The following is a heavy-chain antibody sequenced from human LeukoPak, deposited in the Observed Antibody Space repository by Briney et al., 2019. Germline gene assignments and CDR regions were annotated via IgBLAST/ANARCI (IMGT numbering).Heavy chain of an antibody. D-gene: IGHD3-9*01. J-gene: IGHJ4*02. CDR2: IYYTGYT. V-gene: IGHV4-59*08. CDR1: GGSISSYY. Sequence: PSETLSLTCTVSGGSISSYYWSWIRQPPGKGLEWIGYIYYTGYTNYNPSLKSRVTISVDTSKNQFSLKLSSVTAADTAVYYCAEGRKYYDILTGYYDWYYFDYWGQGTLVTVSS. CDR3: AEGRKYYDILTGYYDWYYFDY.